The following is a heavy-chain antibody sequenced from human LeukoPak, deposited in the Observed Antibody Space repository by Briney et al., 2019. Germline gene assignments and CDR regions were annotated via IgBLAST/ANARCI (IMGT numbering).Heavy chain of an antibody. V-gene: IGHV4-59*08. CDR1: GGSISSYY. J-gene: IGHJ3*02. D-gene: IGHD2-2*01. Sequence: SETLSLTCTVSGGSISSYYWSWIRQPPGKGLEWIGYIYYSGSTNYNPSLKSRVTISVDTSKNQFSLKLSSVTAADTAVYYCARSCRSTSCYHDAFDIWGQGTMVTVSS. CDR3: ARSCRSTSCYHDAFDI. CDR2: IYYSGST.